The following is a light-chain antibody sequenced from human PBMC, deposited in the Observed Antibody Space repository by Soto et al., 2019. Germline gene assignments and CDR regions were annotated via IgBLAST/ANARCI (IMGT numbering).Light chain of an antibody. CDR1: QSVSSY. CDR2: DAS. J-gene: IGKJ2*01. CDR3: RQRSNWPPYT. Sequence: EIVLTQSPATLSLSPGERATLSCRASQSVSSYLAWYQQKPGQAPRLLIYDASNRATGIPARFSGSGYGTDFTLTISSLEPEDFAVYYGRQRSNWPPYTFGQGTKLEL. V-gene: IGKV3-11*01.